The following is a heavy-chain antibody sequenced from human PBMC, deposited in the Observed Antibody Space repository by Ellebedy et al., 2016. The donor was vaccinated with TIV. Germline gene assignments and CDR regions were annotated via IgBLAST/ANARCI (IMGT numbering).Heavy chain of an antibody. J-gene: IGHJ4*02. CDR1: GFTFSTYW. V-gene: IGHV3-7*01. Sequence: GGSLRLSCAGSGFTFSTYWMSWVRQAPGKGLEWVAGIRPGGSDNYYVDSVRGRFTISRDDAQNSLYLQMKSLRDEETAVYYCATQGELKDWGQGTPVTVSS. CDR3: ATQGELKD. CDR2: IRPGGSDN. D-gene: IGHD1-7*01.